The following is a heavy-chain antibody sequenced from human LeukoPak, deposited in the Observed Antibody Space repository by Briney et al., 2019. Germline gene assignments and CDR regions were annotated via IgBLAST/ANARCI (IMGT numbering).Heavy chain of an antibody. V-gene: IGHV3-23*01. D-gene: IGHD6-19*01. Sequence: GGSLRLSCAASGFTFSSYAMSWVRQAPGKGLEWVSAISGSGGSTYYADSVKGRFTISRDNSKNTLYLQMNSLRAEDTAVYYCASRIAVAGNYFDYWGQGTLVTVSS. J-gene: IGHJ4*02. CDR3: ASRIAVAGNYFDY. CDR1: GFTFSSYA. CDR2: ISGSGGST.